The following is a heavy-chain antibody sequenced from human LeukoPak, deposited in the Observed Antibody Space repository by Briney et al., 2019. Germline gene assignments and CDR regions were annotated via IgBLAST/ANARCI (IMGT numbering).Heavy chain of an antibody. CDR3: ARHSAHSSTNDAFDI. CDR2: IYTSGST. D-gene: IGHD6-13*01. Sequence: PSETLSLTCTVSGGSIDSGSYYWSWIRQPAGKGLEWIGRIYTSGSTDYNPSLKSRVTISVDTSKSQFSLKLSSVTAADTAVYYCARHSAHSSTNDAFDIWGQGTMVTVSS. CDR1: GGSIDSGSYY. V-gene: IGHV4-61*02. J-gene: IGHJ3*02.